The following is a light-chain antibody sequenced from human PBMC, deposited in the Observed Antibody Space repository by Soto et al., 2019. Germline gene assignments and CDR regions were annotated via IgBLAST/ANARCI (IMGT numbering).Light chain of an antibody. CDR1: SGDVGGYNY. CDR2: DVS. Sequence: QSVLTQPASVSGSPGQSITISWTGTSGDVGGYNYVSWYQQHPGKAPKLMIYDVSNRPSGVSNRFSGSKSGNTASLTISVLQAEDEADYYCSSYTSSSTPVVFGGGTKLTVL. J-gene: IGLJ2*01. CDR3: SSYTSSSTPVV. V-gene: IGLV2-14*01.